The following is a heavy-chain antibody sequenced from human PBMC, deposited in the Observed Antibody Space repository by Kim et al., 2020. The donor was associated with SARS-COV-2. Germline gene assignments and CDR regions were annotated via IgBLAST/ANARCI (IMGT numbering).Heavy chain of an antibody. CDR1: GGSVSSGSYY. CDR3: ARDSRSRGGMDV. Sequence: SETLSLTCTVSGGSVSSGSYYWSWIRQPPGKGLEWIGYIYYSGSTNYNPSLKSRVTISVDTSKNQFSLKLSSVTAADTAVYYCARDSRSRGGMDVWGQGT. J-gene: IGHJ6*02. V-gene: IGHV4-61*01. CDR2: IYYSGST.